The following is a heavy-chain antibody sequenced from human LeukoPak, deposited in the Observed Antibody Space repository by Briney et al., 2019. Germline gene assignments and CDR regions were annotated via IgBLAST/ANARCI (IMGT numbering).Heavy chain of an antibody. CDR1: GDTFSSNSAT. V-gene: IGHV6-1*01. CDR3: ARDDYYAIFDY. Sequence: SQTLSLTCALSGDTFSSNSATWNWLRQSPSRGLEWLGRTYYRSKWYNDYAVSVKSRLTIIPDTSKNQFSLQLNSVTPEDTAVYYCARDDYYAIFDYWGQGSLVSVCS. CDR2: TYYRSKWYN. D-gene: IGHD2-8*01. J-gene: IGHJ4*02.